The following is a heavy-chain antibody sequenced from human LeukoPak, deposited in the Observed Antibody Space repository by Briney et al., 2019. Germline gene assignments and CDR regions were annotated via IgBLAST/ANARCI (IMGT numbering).Heavy chain of an antibody. CDR1: GGSFSGYY. D-gene: IGHD3-10*01. Sequence: SETLSLTCAVYGGSFSGYYWSWIRQPPGKGLEWIGEINHSGSTNYNPSLKSRVTISVHTSKNQFSLKLSSVTAADTAVYYCARLTKNDSGSYRFGKRKRGYMDVWGKGTTVTISS. CDR2: INHSGST. J-gene: IGHJ6*03. V-gene: IGHV4-34*01. CDR3: ARLTKNDSGSYRFGKRKRGYMDV.